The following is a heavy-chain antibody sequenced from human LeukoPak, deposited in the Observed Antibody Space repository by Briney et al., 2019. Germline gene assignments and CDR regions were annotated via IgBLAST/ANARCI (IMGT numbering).Heavy chain of an antibody. CDR1: GGSISSGSYY. CDR2: IYTSGST. V-gene: IGHV4-61*02. Sequence: SETLSFTCTVSGGSISSGSYYWSWILQPAVKGLEWIGRIYTSGSTNYNPSLKSRVTISVDTSKNQFSLKLSSVTAADTAVYYCARGPTTMVRGVIGFDPWGQGTLVTVSS. D-gene: IGHD3-10*01. J-gene: IGHJ5*02. CDR3: ARGPTTMVRGVIGFDP.